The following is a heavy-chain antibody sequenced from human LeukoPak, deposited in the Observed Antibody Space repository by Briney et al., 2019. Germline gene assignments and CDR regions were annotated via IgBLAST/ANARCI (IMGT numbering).Heavy chain of an antibody. Sequence: PSETLSLTCTVSGGSISSYYWSWIRQPPGKGLEWIGYIYYSGSTNYNPSLKSRVTISVDTSKNQFSLKLSSVTAADTAVYYCARELRGSSRYMDVWGKGTTVTVSS. CDR2: IYYSGST. J-gene: IGHJ6*03. CDR3: ARELRGSSRYMDV. CDR1: GGSISSYY. V-gene: IGHV4-59*01. D-gene: IGHD6-13*01.